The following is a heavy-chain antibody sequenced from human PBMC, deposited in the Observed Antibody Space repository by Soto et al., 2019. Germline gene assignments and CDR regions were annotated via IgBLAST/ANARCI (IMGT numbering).Heavy chain of an antibody. J-gene: IGHJ6*02. Sequence: RASVKVSCKASGGTFSSYAISWVRQAPGQGLEWMGGIIPIFGTANYAQKFQGRVTITADESTSTAYMELSSLRSEDTAVYYCAREMVCSGGSCSSGGMDVWGQGTTVTVS. V-gene: IGHV1-69*13. D-gene: IGHD2-15*01. CDR3: AREMVCSGGSCSSGGMDV. CDR1: GGTFSSYA. CDR2: IIPIFGTA.